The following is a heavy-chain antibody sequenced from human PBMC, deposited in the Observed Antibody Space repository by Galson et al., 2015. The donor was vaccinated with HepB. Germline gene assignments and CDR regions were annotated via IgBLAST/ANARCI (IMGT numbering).Heavy chain of an antibody. J-gene: IGHJ6*02. Sequence: QSGAEVKKPGESLKISCRGSGYSFNTHWIAWVRLMPGKGLEWMGIIYPDDSDTKYSPSFQGQVTISADKSIATAYLQWRTLQASDTAMYYYARWGGGDADGLDVWGQGTTVTIS. D-gene: IGHD3-10*01. CDR3: ARWGGGDADGLDV. V-gene: IGHV5-51*03. CDR1: GYSFNTHW. CDR2: IYPDDSDT.